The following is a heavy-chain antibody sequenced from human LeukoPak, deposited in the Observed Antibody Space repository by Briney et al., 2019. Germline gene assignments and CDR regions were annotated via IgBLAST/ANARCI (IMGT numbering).Heavy chain of an antibody. CDR3: ARDRRDKDFDY. D-gene: IGHD2-15*01. CDR1: GFTFSSYS. J-gene: IGHJ4*02. Sequence: PGGSLRLPCAASGFTFSSYSMNWVRQAPGKGLEWVSSISSSSTYIYYADSVKGRFTISRDNAKNSLYLQMNSLRAEDTAVYYCARDRRDKDFDYWGQGTLVTVSS. CDR2: ISSSSTYI. V-gene: IGHV3-21*01.